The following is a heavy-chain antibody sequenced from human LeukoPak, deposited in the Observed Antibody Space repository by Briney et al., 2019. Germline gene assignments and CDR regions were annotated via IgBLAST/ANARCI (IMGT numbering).Heavy chain of an antibody. J-gene: IGHJ4*02. Sequence: ASVKVSCKASGYTFTCYYMHWVRQAPGQGLEWMGWINPNSGGTNYAQKFQGRVTMTRDTSISTAYMELSRLRSDDTAVYYCARMDIVVVPAAIHFDYWGQGTLVTVSS. CDR1: GYTFTCYY. CDR2: INPNSGGT. CDR3: ARMDIVVVPAAIHFDY. D-gene: IGHD2-2*02. V-gene: IGHV1-2*02.